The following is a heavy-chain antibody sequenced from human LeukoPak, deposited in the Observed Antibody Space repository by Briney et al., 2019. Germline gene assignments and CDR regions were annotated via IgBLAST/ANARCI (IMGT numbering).Heavy chain of an antibody. CDR1: GYTFTSYG. Sequence: GASVKVSCKASGYTFTSYGSSWVRQAPGQGLEWMGWISAYSGNTNYAQKLQGRVTMTTDTSTSTAYMELRSLRPDDTAVYYCARDQDQWLVLYYYGMDVWGQGTTVTVSS. V-gene: IGHV1-18*01. D-gene: IGHD6-19*01. CDR3: ARDQDQWLVLYYYGMDV. CDR2: ISAYSGNT. J-gene: IGHJ6*02.